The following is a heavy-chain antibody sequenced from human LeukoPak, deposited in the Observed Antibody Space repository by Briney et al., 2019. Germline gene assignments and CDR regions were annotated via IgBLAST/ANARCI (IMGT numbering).Heavy chain of an antibody. J-gene: IGHJ6*03. D-gene: IGHD3-10*01. Sequence: GASVKVSCKASGYTFTSYDINWVRQATGQGLEWMGWMNPNSGNTGYAQKFQGRVTITRNTSISTAYMELSSLRSEDTAVYYCARGPTYYYGSGSGDYYYYYMDVWGKGTTVTVSS. V-gene: IGHV1-8*03. CDR2: MNPNSGNT. CDR3: ARGPTYYYGSGSGDYYYYYMDV. CDR1: GYTFTSYD.